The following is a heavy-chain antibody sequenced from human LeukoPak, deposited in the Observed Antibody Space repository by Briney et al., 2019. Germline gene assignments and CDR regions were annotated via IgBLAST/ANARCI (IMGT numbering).Heavy chain of an antibody. CDR3: AKDIGGYQLLPGYFQH. D-gene: IGHD2-2*01. V-gene: IGHV3-30*02. CDR1: GFTFSSYG. Sequence: PGGSLRLSCAASGFTFSSYGMHWVRQAPGKGLEWVAFIRYDGSNKYYADSVKGRFTISRDNSKNTLYLQMNSLRAEDTAVYYCAKDIGGYQLLPGYFQHWGQGTLVTVSS. J-gene: IGHJ1*01. CDR2: IRYDGSNK.